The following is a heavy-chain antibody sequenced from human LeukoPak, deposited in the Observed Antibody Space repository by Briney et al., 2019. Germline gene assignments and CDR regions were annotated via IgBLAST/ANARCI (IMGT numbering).Heavy chain of an antibody. CDR2: IIPIFGTA. CDR3: ARDQGTGGGYYYYGMDV. J-gene: IGHJ6*04. V-gene: IGHV1-69*13. CDR1: GGTFSSYA. Sequence: SAKVSCKASGGTFSSYAISWVRQAPGQGLEWMGGIIPIFGTANYAQKFQGRVTITADESTSTAYMELSSLRSEDTAVYYCARDQGTGGGYYYYGMDVWGKGTTVTVSS. D-gene: IGHD1-14*01.